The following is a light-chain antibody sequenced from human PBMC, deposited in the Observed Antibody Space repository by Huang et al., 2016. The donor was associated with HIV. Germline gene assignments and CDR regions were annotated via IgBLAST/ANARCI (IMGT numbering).Light chain of an antibody. Sequence: DIQMTQSPSSLSASVGASVTITCRASQSISSYLNWYQQKPGKAPKLLIYAASSLQSGVPSRFRGSGSGTDFTLTISSLQPEDFATYYCQQSYSTPLTFGGGTKVEIK. V-gene: IGKV1-39*01. CDR3: QQSYSTPLT. J-gene: IGKJ4*01. CDR2: AAS. CDR1: QSISSY.